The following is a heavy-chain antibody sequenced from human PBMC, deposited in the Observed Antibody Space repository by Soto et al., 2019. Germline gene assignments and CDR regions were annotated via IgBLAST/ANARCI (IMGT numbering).Heavy chain of an antibody. CDR3: ASTGYSSSWKGDY. CDR2: ISSSSSYI. CDR1: GFTFSSYS. D-gene: IGHD6-13*01. J-gene: IGHJ4*02. Sequence: EVQLVESGGGLVKPGGSLRLSCAASGFTFSSYSMNWVRQAPGKGLEWVSSISSSSSYIYYADSVKGRFTISRDNAKNSLYRQMNSLRAEDTAVYYCASTGYSSSWKGDYWGQGTLVTVSS. V-gene: IGHV3-21*01.